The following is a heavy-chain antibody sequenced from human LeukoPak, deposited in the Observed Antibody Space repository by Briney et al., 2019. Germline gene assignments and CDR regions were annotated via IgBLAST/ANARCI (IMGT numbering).Heavy chain of an antibody. CDR3: ARLAMGVPDY. CDR1: GGSISSSSYY. Sequence: SETLSLTCTVSGGSISSSSYYWGWIRQPPGKGLEWIGSIYYSGSTYYNSSLKSRVTISVDRSKNQFSLRLSSVTAADTAVCYCARLAMGVPDYWGQGTLVTVSS. CDR2: IYYSGST. D-gene: IGHD3-16*01. J-gene: IGHJ4*02. V-gene: IGHV4-39*01.